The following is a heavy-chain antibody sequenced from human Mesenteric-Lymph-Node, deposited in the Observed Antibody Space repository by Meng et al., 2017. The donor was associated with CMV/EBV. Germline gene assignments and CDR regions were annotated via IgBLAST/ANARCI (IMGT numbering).Heavy chain of an antibody. D-gene: IGHD5-18*01. J-gene: IGHJ6*02. CDR2: INPSGGST. CDR1: GYTFTSYY. Sequence: ASVKVSCKASGYTFTSYYMHWVRQAPGQGLEWMGIINPSGGSTSYAQKFQGRVTMTRDTSTSTVYMELSSLRSEDTAVYYCARGGQATAMSNRYYYYGMDVWGQGTTVTVSS. CDR3: ARGGQATAMSNRYYYYGMDV. V-gene: IGHV1-46*01.